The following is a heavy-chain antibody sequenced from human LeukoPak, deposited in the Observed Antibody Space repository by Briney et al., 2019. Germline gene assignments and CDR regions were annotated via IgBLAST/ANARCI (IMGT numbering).Heavy chain of an antibody. CDR2: IRGDGETT. CDR1: GFTFSKNA. J-gene: IGHJ4*02. CDR3: AKGGMMIDASTHIDY. Sequence: GGSLRLSCAASGFTFSKNAMNWVRQAPGKGLEWVSAIRGDGETTYYADSVKGRFTISRDNSKRTLYLEMTSLRAEDTAISYCAKGGMMIDASTHIDYWGQGTLVTVSS. V-gene: IGHV3-23*01. D-gene: IGHD2-8*01.